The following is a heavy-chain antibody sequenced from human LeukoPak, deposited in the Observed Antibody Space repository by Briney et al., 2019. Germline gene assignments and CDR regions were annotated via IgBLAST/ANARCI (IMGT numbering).Heavy chain of an antibody. CDR2: ISGSGGST. J-gene: IGHJ6*03. CDR3: AKLGDWNCYYYMDV. V-gene: IGHV3-23*01. Sequence: PGGSLRLSCAASGFTFSSYAMSWVRQAPGKGLEWVSAISGSGGSTYYADSVKGRFTISRDNSKNTLYLQMNSLRAEDTAVYYCAKLGDWNCYYYMDVWGKGTTVTLSS. CDR1: GFTFSSYA. D-gene: IGHD2-21*01.